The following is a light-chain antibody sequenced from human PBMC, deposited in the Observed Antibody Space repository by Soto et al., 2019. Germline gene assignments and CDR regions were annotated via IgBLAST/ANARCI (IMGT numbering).Light chain of an antibody. V-gene: IGKV1-39*01. CDR1: QRITTY. CDR3: QQTYSTPYT. Sequence: IHMTQSPSSLSASVGDRVTISCRASQRITTYLHWYQQKPGEAPKLLISTSGTLQRGVPSRFSGSGSGTDFTLTITSLQRADFATYFCQQTYSTPYTFGKGTQLEIK. J-gene: IGKJ2*01. CDR2: TSG.